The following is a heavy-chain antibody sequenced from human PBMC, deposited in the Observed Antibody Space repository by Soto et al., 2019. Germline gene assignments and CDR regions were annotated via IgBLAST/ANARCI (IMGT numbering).Heavy chain of an antibody. CDR2: INGGDGGT. D-gene: IGHD1-26*01. J-gene: IGHJ4*02. CDR3: AMAPHYSGAAPRTYSLDS. V-gene: IGHV1-3*01. Sequence: QVVLLQSGAEMKKPGASLNISCKASGYSFRRYAINWVRQVPGQRLEWMGWINGGDGGTIDSQKFQGRVTIVRDTSTDTAYMELSALRAEDTALYYCAMAPHYSGAAPRTYSLDSWGKGSLITVYS. CDR1: GYSFRRYA.